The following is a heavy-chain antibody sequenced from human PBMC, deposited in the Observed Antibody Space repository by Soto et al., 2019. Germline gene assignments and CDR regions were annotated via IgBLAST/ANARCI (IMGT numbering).Heavy chain of an antibody. CDR1: GLDFSSEV. V-gene: IGHV3-23*01. Sequence: PWGTLRLPCAASGLDFSSEVMCWVRQAPGKGLEWVSSISGSGRTIYHADSMRGRLAISRDNSKNSLYLQLNNLRVDDTAVYYCAKVGPSYYYGMDVWGQGTTVTVSS. CDR3: AKVGPSYYYGMDV. D-gene: IGHD1-26*01. CDR2: ISGSGRTI. J-gene: IGHJ6*02.